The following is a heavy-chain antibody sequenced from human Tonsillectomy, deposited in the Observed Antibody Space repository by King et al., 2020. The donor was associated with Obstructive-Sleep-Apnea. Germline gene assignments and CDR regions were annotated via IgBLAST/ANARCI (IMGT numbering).Heavy chain of an antibody. CDR3: TPRYYYDSGLDY. CDR1: GFTFTNAW. J-gene: IGHJ4*02. Sequence: VQLVESGGGLVKPGGSLRLSCAASGFTFTNAWMSWVRQAPGKGLEWVGRIKSKTDGGTTDYAAPVKGRFTISRDDSKNTLYLQMSSLKTEDTAVYYCTPRYYYDSGLDYWGQGTLVTVSS. V-gene: IGHV3-15*01. D-gene: IGHD3-22*01. CDR2: IKSKTDGGTT.